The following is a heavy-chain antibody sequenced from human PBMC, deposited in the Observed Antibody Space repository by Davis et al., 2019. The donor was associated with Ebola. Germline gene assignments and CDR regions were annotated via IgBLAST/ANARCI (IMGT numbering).Heavy chain of an antibody. CDR2: ISSSSSTI. J-gene: IGHJ3*02. CDR3: ARGSVRFLEWLSQNAFDM. V-gene: IGHV3-48*04. Sequence: GESLKISCAASGFTFSSYSMNWVRQAPGKGLEWVSYISSSSSTIYYADSVKGRFTISRENSKNTLYLQMNSLRTEDTAVYYCARGSVRFLEWLSQNAFDMWGQGTMVTVSS. D-gene: IGHD3-3*01. CDR1: GFTFSSYS.